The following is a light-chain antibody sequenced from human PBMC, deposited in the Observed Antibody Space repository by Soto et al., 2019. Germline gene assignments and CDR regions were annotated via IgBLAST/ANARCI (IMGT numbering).Light chain of an antibody. J-gene: IGKJ1*01. Sequence: DIEVTHSPSSLAASLGDRVTITFRASQTIGTYVNWYRQKSGAAPELLIYDASTLQSGVPSRFRGGASGTDFTLTISSLQLDDFATYYCQQSYNTPLTFGQGTKVDIK. CDR1: QTIGTY. CDR3: QQSYNTPLT. V-gene: IGKV1-39*01. CDR2: DAS.